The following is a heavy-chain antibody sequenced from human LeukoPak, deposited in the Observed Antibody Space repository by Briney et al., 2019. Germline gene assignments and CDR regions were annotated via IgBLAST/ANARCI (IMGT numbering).Heavy chain of an antibody. J-gene: IGHJ4*02. D-gene: IGHD6-13*01. V-gene: IGHV1-2*02. CDR3: ATGPLAAEVAFDY. Sequence: GASVKVSCKASGYTFTSYAMNWVRQAPGQGLEWMGWINPNSGGTNYAQKFQGRVTMTRDTSISTAYMELSRLRSDDTAVYYCATGPLAAEVAFDYWGQGTLVTVSS. CDR2: INPNSGGT. CDR1: GYTFTSYA.